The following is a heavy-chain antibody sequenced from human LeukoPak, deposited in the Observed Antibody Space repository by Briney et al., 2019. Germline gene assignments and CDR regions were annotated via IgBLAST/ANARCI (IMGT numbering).Heavy chain of an antibody. CDR2: IYYSGST. D-gene: IGHD3-10*01. V-gene: IGHV4-59*08. CDR1: GGSISSYY. CDR3: VRLTSGTHPNFDY. J-gene: IGHJ4*02. Sequence: PSETLSLTCTVSGGSISSYYWSWIRQPPGKGLEWIGYIYYSGSTNYNPSLKSRVTISGDTSKDQFSLKLSSVTAADTAVYYCVRLTSGTHPNFDYWGQGTLVTVSS.